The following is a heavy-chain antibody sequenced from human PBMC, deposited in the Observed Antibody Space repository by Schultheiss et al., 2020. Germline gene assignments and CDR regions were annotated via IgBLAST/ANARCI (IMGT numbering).Heavy chain of an antibody. Sequence: GESLKISCAASGFTFSSYGMHWVRQAPGKGLEWVAVISYDGSNKYYADSVKGRFTISRDNSKNTLYLQMNSLRAEDTAVYYCARDPAYYDSSGYYYVYFDYWGQGTLVTVSS. D-gene: IGHD3-22*01. V-gene: IGHV3-30*06. CDR2: ISYDGSNK. CDR3: ARDPAYYDSSGYYYVYFDY. CDR1: GFTFSSYG. J-gene: IGHJ4*02.